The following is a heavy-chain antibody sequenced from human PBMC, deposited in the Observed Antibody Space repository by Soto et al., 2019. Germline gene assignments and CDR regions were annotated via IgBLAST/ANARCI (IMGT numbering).Heavy chain of an antibody. Sequence: SETLSLTCTVSGGSISSSSYYWGWIRQPPGKGLGWIGSIYYSGSTYYNPSLKSRVTISVDTSKNQFSLKLSSVTAADTAVYYCARHPTDDWFDPWGQGTLVTVSS. J-gene: IGHJ5*02. V-gene: IGHV4-39*01. CDR3: ARHPTDDWFDP. CDR2: IYYSGST. CDR1: GGSISSSSYY.